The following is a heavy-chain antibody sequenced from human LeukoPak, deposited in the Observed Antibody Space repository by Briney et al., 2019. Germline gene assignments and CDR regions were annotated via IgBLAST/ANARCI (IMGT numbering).Heavy chain of an antibody. V-gene: IGHV1-46*01. CDR3: AIMDCGGDCYWGY. CDR2: INPSSGST. J-gene: IGHJ4*02. CDR1: GYTFTSYY. Sequence: ASVKASCKASGYTFTSYYMHWVRQAPGQGLEWMGIINPSSGSTSYAQKFQGRVTMTRDTSTSTVYMQLSSLRSEDTAMYYCAIMDCGGDCYWGYWGQGTLVTVSS. D-gene: IGHD2-21*02.